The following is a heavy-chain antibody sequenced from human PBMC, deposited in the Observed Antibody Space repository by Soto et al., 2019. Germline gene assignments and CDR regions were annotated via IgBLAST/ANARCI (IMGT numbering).Heavy chain of an antibody. CDR2: IFYSGGT. D-gene: IGHD4-17*01. J-gene: IGHJ4*02. Sequence: SDTLSLTCSVSGDSISTINYYWGWIRQPPGKGLEWIGHIFYSGGTYYNPSLKSRVSISVDTSKNEFSLKLTSITAADTAIYFCARRGGADYLFHXWGQGILVTVSX. V-gene: IGHV4-39*07. CDR1: GDSISTINYY. CDR3: ARRGGADYLFHX.